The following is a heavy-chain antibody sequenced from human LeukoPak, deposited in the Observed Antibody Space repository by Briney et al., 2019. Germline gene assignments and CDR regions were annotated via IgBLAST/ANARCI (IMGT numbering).Heavy chain of an antibody. CDR2: INHSGST. CDR3: ARGMRGYCGGGSCSYYYYYYMDV. D-gene: IGHD2-15*01. V-gene: IGHV4-34*01. CDR1: GGSFSGYY. Sequence: PSETLSLTCAVYGGSFSGYYWSWIRQPPGKGLEWIGEINHSGSTNYNPSLKSRVTISVDTSKNQFSLKLSSVTAADTAVYYCARGMRGYCGGGSCSYYYYYYMDVWGKGTTVTVSS. J-gene: IGHJ6*03.